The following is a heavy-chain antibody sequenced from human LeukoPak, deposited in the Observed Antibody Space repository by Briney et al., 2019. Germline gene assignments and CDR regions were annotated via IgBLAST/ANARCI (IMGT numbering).Heavy chain of an antibody. J-gene: IGHJ3*02. Sequence: SQTLSLTCAISGDSVSSSRGAWNWIRQSPSRGLEWLGRTYYRSKWYHDYSISVKSRVTIDPDTSKSQFSLQLNSMTPEDTAVYYCARGAVYAFDIWGQGMMVTVSS. CDR1: GDSVSSSRGA. CDR3: ARGAVYAFDI. D-gene: IGHD6-19*01. CDR2: TYYRSKWYH. V-gene: IGHV6-1*01.